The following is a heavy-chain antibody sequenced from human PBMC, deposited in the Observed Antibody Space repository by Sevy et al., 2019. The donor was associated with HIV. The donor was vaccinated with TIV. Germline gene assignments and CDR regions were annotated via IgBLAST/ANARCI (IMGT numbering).Heavy chain of an antibody. D-gene: IGHD2-8*01. J-gene: IGHJ4*02. CDR2: FSFGCGRI. V-gene: IGHV3-23*01. CDR1: GFTFAKYS. Sequence: GGCLRLSCAASGFTFAKYSMSWVRQAPGKGLEWVSTFSFGCGRINYADSVKGRFTLSRDDSKNTLFLQMNSLRAEDTATYFCAREGCTQPHDYWGQGTLVTVSS. CDR3: AREGCTQPHDY.